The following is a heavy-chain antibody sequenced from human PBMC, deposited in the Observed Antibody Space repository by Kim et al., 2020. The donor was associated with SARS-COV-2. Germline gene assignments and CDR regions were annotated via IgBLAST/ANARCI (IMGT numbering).Heavy chain of an antibody. D-gene: IGHD3-22*01. J-gene: IGHJ4*02. V-gene: IGHV3-23*01. Sequence: DADSVDDRFTISRDNYKNTLYLQMNSLRAEETGVYYCAKDFDGSGYYDCWGQGTLVTVSS. CDR3: AKDFDGSGYYDC.